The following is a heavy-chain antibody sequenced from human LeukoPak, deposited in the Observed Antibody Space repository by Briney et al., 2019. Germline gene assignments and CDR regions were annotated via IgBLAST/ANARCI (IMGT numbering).Heavy chain of an antibody. D-gene: IGHD2-15*01. J-gene: IGHJ4*02. CDR2: ISYSGGT. Sequence: SETLSLTCTVSGGSMSSFYWSWIRQPPGKGLEWIGYISYSGGTNYNPSLKSRVTISVDTSKNQFSLNLNSVTAADTAVYYCAARGYCSGGSCYPAYHFDYWGQGTLVTVSS. CDR3: AARGYCSGGSCYPAYHFDY. V-gene: IGHV4-59*08. CDR1: GGSMSSFY.